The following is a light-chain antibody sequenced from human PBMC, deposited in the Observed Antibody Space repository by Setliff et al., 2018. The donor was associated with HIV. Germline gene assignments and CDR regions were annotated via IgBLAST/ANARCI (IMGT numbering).Light chain of an antibody. CDR1: STDISTFTF. CDR3: SSYSRTTLQV. CDR2: EVS. Sequence: QSALTQPASVSGSPGQSLTISCTGTSTDISTFTFVSWFQQYPGKAPKLIIYEVSQRPSGVSGRFSASKSGNTASLTISGLQADDEADYYCSSYSRTTLQVFGTGTKGTVL. V-gene: IGLV2-14*03. J-gene: IGLJ1*01.